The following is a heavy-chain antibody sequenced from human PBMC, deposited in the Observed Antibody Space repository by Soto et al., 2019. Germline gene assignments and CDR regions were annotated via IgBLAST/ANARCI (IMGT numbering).Heavy chain of an antibody. V-gene: IGHV4-59*08. CDR2: IYYGGST. D-gene: IGHD7-27*01. CDR1: GDSISSYY. Sequence: QVQLQESGPGLVKPSETLSLTCTVSGDSISSYYWTWIRQPPGKGLEWIAFIYYGGSTNYNPSRKSRVTIAVDTSKNQFSLNLNSVTAAGTAVYYCARPGRDWGSLEYWGQGTRVTVSS. J-gene: IGHJ4*02. CDR3: ARPGRDWGSLEY.